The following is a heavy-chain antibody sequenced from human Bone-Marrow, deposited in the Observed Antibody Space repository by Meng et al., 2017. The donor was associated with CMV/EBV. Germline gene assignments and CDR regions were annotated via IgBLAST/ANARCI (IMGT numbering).Heavy chain of an antibody. Sequence: GGSLRLFCVVSGFTFSSYSMNCVRQAPGKGLEWVSSISSSSSYIYYADSVKGRFTISRDNAKNSLYLQMNSLRAEDTAVYYCARTIAARPSYYYYGMDVWGQGTTVIVAS. CDR1: GFTFSSYS. V-gene: IGHV3-21*01. CDR2: ISSSSSYI. J-gene: IGHJ6*02. CDR3: ARTIAARPSYYYYGMDV. D-gene: IGHD6-6*01.